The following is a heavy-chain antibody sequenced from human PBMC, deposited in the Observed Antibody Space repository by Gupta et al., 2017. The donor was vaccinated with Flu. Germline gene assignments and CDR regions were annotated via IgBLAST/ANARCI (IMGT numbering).Heavy chain of an antibody. Sequence: QVQLVQSGAEVKKPGSSVKVSCKASGGTFSSYAISWVRQAPGQGLEWMGGIIPIFGTENYAQKFQGRVTITAEKSTSTAYMELSSLRSEXTAVYYCAXEDDSLTGYAIRYWGQGTLVTVSS. V-gene: IGHV1-69*06. D-gene: IGHD3-9*01. CDR3: AXEDDSLTGYAIRY. CDR2: IIPIFGTE. CDR1: GGTFSSYA. J-gene: IGHJ4*02.